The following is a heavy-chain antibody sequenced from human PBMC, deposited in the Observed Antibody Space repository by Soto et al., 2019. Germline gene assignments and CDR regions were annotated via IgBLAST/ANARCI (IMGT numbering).Heavy chain of an antibody. V-gene: IGHV4-30-4*01. D-gene: IGHD7-27*01. CDR1: GDSISNLDYF. Sequence: SETLSLTCSVSGDSISNLDYFWAWIRQPPGQALEYIGYIYKSATAYYNPSFESRVAISVDTSKSQFSLNVTSVTAADTAVYFCARGRYCLTGRCFPNWFDSWGQGALVTVSS. CDR2: IYKSATA. CDR3: ARGRYCLTGRCFPNWFDS. J-gene: IGHJ5*01.